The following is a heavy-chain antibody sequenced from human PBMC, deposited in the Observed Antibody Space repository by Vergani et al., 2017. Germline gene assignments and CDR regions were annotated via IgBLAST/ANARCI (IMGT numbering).Heavy chain of an antibody. J-gene: IGHJ6*03. V-gene: IGHV1-24*01. CDR1: GYTLTELS. D-gene: IGHD6-6*01. CDR3: ATDHGRRIAARTYYYYMDV. CDR2: FDPEDGET. Sequence: QVQLVQSGAEVKKPGASVKVSCKVSGYTLTELSMHWVRQAPGKGLEWMGGFDPEDGETIYAQKFQGRVTITEDTSTDTAYMELSSLRSEDTAVYYCATDHGRRIAARTYYYYMDVWGKGTTVIVSS.